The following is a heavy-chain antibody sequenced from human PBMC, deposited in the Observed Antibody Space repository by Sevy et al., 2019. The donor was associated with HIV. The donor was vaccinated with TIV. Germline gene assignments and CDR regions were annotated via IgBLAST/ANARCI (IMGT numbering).Heavy chain of an antibody. V-gene: IGHV1-18*01. CDR2: ISAYNGNT. CDR3: ARAQGPGRGYSGYEDY. CDR1: GYTFTSYG. D-gene: IGHD5-12*01. Sequence: ASVKVSCKASGYTFTSYGISWVRQAPGQGLEWMGWISAYNGNTNYAQMLQGRVTITTDTSTSTAYMELRSPRSDDTAVYYCARAQGPGRGYSGYEDYWGQGTLVTVSS. J-gene: IGHJ4*02.